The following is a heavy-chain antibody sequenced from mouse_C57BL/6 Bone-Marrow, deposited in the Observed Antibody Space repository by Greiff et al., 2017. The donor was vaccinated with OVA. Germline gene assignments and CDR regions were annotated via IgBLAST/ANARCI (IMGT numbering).Heavy chain of an antibody. CDR1: GYTFTSYW. J-gene: IGHJ2*01. CDR2: IYPGSGST. CDR3: ASDDGYSYYCDY. V-gene: IGHV1-55*01. D-gene: IGHD2-3*01. Sequence: QVQLQQSGAELVKPGASVKMSCKASGYTFTSYWITWVKQRPGQGLEWIGDIYPGSGSTNYNEKFKSKATLTVDTSSSTAYMQLSSLTSEDSAVYYCASDDGYSYYCDYWGQGTTLTVAS.